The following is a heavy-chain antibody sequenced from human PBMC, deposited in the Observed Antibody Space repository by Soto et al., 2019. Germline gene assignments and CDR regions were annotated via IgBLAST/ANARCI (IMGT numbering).Heavy chain of an antibody. D-gene: IGHD2-2*01. V-gene: IGHV3-23*01. CDR2: ISGSGGST. CDR3: AKDLAYCSSTSCFPSSWFDP. CDR1: GFTFSSYA. J-gene: IGHJ5*02. Sequence: EVQLLESGGGLVQPGGSLRLSCAASGFTFSSYAMSWVRQAPGKGLEWVSAISGSGGSTYYADSVKGRFTISRDNSKNTLYLQMNSLRAEDTAVYYCAKDLAYCSSTSCFPSSWFDPWGQGTLVTVSS.